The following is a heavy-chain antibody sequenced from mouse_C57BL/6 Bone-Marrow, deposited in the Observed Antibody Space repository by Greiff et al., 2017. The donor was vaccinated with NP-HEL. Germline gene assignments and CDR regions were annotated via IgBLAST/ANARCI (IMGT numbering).Heavy chain of an antibody. V-gene: IGHV5-16*01. CDR2: INYDGSST. CDR1: GFTFSDYY. J-gene: IGHJ2*01. D-gene: IGHD1-1*01. CDR3: ARDYYYGSIYFDY. Sequence: EVMLVESEGGLVQPGSSMKLSCTASGFTFSDYYMAWVRQVPEKGLEWVANINYDGSSTYYLDSLKSRFIISRDNAKNILYLQMSSLKSEDTATYYCARDYYYGSIYFDYWGQGTTLTVSS.